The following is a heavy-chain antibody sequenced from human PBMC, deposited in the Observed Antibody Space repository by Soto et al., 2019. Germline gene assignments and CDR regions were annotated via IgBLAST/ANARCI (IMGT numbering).Heavy chain of an antibody. CDR1: GYTFTSYA. CDR3: ARDSPIYSFGYYYYYMDV. V-gene: IGHV1-3*01. J-gene: IGHJ6*03. Sequence: AASVKVSCKASGYTFTSYATHWVRQAPGQRLERMGWINAGNGNTKYSQKFQGRVTITRDTSASTAYMELRSLRSEDTAVYYCARDSPIYSFGYYYYYMDVWGKGTTVTVSS. CDR2: INAGNGNT. D-gene: IGHD5-18*01.